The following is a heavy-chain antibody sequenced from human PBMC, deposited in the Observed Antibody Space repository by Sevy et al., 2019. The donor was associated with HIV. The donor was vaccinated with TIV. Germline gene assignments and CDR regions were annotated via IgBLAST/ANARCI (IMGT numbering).Heavy chain of an antibody. CDR1: GFTFSSYW. Sequence: GGSLRLSCAASGFTFSSYWMNWIRQAPGKGLEWVANIKQDGSEKYYVDSVKGRFTISRDYAKNSLYLEMNTLRAEDTAVYYCATSVGDTWGQGTLVTVSS. CDR2: IKQDGSEK. D-gene: IGHD1-26*01. V-gene: IGHV3-7*01. CDR3: ATSVGDT. J-gene: IGHJ5*02.